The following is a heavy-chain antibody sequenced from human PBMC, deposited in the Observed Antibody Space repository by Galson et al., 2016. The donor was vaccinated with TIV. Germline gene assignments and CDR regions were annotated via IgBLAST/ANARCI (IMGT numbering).Heavy chain of an antibody. D-gene: IGHD2-21*02. CDR1: GYTFSRHG. V-gene: IGHV1-69*04. CDR2: FVPILDVA. CDR3: ARDKGDTRGGGYNYGDDY. J-gene: IGHJ4*02. Sequence: SVKVSCKAAGYTFSRHGISWVRQAPGQGLEWMGRFVPILDVANYAQNFQGRVTVTADKTTNTAYLELRSLTSEDTAFYCCARDKGDTRGGGYNYGDDYWGQGTLVSVSS.